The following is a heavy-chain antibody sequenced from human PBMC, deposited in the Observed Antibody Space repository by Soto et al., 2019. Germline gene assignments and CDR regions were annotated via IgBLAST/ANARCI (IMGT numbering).Heavy chain of an antibody. J-gene: IGHJ4*02. CDR1: GFTFSSYG. CDR2: IWYDGSNK. V-gene: IGHV3-33*01. Sequence: QVQLVESGGGVVQPGRSLRLSCAASGFTFSSYGMHWVRQAPGKGLEWVAVIWYDGSNKYYADSVKGRFTISRDNSKITLYLQMNCLRAEDTAVYYCARDRYSSGWYDLDYWGQGTLVTVSS. CDR3: ARDRYSSGWYDLDY. D-gene: IGHD6-19*01.